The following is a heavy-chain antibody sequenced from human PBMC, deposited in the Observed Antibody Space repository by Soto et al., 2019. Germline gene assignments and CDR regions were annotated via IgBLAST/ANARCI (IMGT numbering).Heavy chain of an antibody. CDR2: IYPGDSET. CDR3: ARHKGCITMVRGRDYYYMDV. J-gene: IGHJ6*03. Sequence: PGESLKISCKGSGYSFTSYWIGWVRQMPGKGLEWMGIIYPGDSETRYSPSFQGQVTISADKSISTAYLQWSSLKASDTAMYYCARHKGCITMVRGRDYYYMDVWGKGTTVTVSS. CDR1: GYSFTSYW. D-gene: IGHD3-10*01. V-gene: IGHV5-51*01.